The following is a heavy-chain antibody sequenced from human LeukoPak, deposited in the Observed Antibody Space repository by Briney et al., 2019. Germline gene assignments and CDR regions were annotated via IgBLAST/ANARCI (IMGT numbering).Heavy chain of an antibody. CDR2: INPSGGST. Sequence: ASVKVSCKASGYTFTSYYMHWVRQAPGQGLEWMGIINPSGGSTSYAQKFQGRVTMTEDTSTDTAYMELSSLRSEDTAVYYCATERGGSYYWGQGTLVTVSS. D-gene: IGHD1-26*01. V-gene: IGHV1-46*01. CDR1: GYTFTSYY. J-gene: IGHJ4*02. CDR3: ATERGGSYY.